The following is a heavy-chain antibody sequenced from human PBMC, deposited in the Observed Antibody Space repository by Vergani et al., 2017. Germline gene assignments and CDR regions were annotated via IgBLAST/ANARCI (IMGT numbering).Heavy chain of an antibody. V-gene: IGHV5-51*01. CDR2: INPIDSKI. Sequence: EVMLVQSGAEVKKPGASLKISCKYSESSFISNEIAWVRQMSGKGLQWMGNINPIDSKIAYSPSFQGQAIMSLDKSITTAYLQWRSLKASDTAIYYCTKHVPVGEGAFLHFDHWGQGTQVTVSS. D-gene: IGHD3-16*01. CDR3: TKHVPVGEGAFLHFDH. CDR1: ESSFISNE. J-gene: IGHJ4*02.